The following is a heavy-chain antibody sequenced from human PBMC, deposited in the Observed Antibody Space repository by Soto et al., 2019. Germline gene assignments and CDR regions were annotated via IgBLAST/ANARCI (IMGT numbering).Heavy chain of an antibody. D-gene: IGHD3-3*01. Sequence: QVQLVQSGAEVKKPGSSVKVSCKASGGTFSSYAISWVRQAPGQGLEWMGGIIPIFGTANYAQKFQGRVPITADKSTSTASMELSSLRSEDTSVYYCASPTREWLPPARDYYYGMDVWGQGTTVTVSS. J-gene: IGHJ6*02. V-gene: IGHV1-69*06. CDR3: ASPTREWLPPARDYYYGMDV. CDR1: GGTFSSYA. CDR2: IIPIFGTA.